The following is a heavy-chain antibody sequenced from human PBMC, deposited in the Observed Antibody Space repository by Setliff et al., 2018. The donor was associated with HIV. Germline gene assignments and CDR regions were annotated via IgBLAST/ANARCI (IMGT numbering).Heavy chain of an antibody. Sequence: ASVKVSCKASGYTFTSYYMHWVRQAPGQGLEWMGIINPSGGRTSYAQKFQGRVTMTRDTSTSTVYMELSSLRSEDTAVYYCASTTYYYDSSGYNSWPLFDYWGQGTLVTVSS. CDR3: ASTTYYYDSSGYNSWPLFDY. J-gene: IGHJ4*02. V-gene: IGHV1-46*01. D-gene: IGHD3-22*01. CDR2: INPSGGRT. CDR1: GYTFTSYY.